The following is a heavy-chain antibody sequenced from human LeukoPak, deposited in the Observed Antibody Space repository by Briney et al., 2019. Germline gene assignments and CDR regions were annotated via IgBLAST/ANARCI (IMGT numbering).Heavy chain of an antibody. J-gene: IGHJ6*03. V-gene: IGHV1-2*02. CDR2: INPHSGGT. CDR3: ARDRDSYGDYYFFYMDV. D-gene: IGHD5-18*01. Sequence: ASVKVSCKASGYTFNAYYIHWVRQAPGQGLEWMGWINPHSGGTNSTQKFQDRFTMTRDTSISTVYMELSRLRSDDTAVYYCARDRDSYGDYYFFYMDVWGKGTTVAVSS. CDR1: GYTFNAYY.